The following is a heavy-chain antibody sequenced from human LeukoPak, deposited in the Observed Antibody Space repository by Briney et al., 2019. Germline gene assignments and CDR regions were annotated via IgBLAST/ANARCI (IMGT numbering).Heavy chain of an antibody. CDR1: GGTFSSYA. J-gene: IGHJ6*03. V-gene: IGHV1-69*13. CDR2: IIPIFGTA. D-gene: IGHD3-3*01. Sequence: ASVKVSCKASGGTFSSYAISWVRQAPGQGLEWMGGIIPIFGTANYAQKFQGRVTITADESTSTAYMELSSLRSEDTAVYYCARGSDYDFWSGYYYYYYMDVWGKGTTVTVSS. CDR3: ARGSDYDFWSGYYYYYYMDV.